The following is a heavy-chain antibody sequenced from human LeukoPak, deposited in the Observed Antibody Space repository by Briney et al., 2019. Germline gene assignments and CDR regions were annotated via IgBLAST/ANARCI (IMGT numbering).Heavy chain of an antibody. Sequence: WASVKVSCKASGYTFTGYYMHWVRQAPGQGLEGMGWINPNSGGTNYAQKFQGRVTMTRDTSISTAYMALSRLRSDDTAVYYCARASSGASYYFDYWGQGTLVTVSS. CDR1: GYTFTGYY. CDR2: INPNSGGT. D-gene: IGHD6-19*01. V-gene: IGHV1-2*02. J-gene: IGHJ4*02. CDR3: ARASSGASYYFDY.